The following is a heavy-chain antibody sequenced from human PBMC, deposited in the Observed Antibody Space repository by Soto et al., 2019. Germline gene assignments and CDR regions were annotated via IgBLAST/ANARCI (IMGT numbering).Heavy chain of an antibody. J-gene: IGHJ3*02. Sequence: SETLSLTCTVSGGSISSYYWSWIRQPPGKGLEWIGYIYYSGSTNYNPSLKSRVTISVDTSKNQFSLKLSSVTAADTAVYYCARADYDYVWGSYGPSAFDIWGKGTMVTVSS. CDR1: GGSISSYY. D-gene: IGHD3-16*01. CDR3: ARADYDYVWGSYGPSAFDI. V-gene: IGHV4-59*01. CDR2: IYYSGST.